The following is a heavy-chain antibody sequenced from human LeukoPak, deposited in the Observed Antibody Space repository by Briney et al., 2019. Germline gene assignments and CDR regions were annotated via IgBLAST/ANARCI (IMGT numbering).Heavy chain of an antibody. Sequence: PGGSLRLSCVASGFTFSNYWMSWVRQAPGKGLEWVANIKEDGSEKYYVDSVKGRFTISRDNAKNSLYLQMNSLRAEDTAIYYCTRVGYIDEGIDYWGQGTLVTVSS. V-gene: IGHV3-7*04. CDR1: GFTFSNYW. D-gene: IGHD5-24*01. J-gene: IGHJ4*02. CDR3: TRVGYIDEGIDY. CDR2: IKEDGSEK.